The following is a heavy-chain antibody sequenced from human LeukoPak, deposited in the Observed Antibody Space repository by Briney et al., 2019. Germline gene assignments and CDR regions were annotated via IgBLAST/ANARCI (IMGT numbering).Heavy chain of an antibody. V-gene: IGHV4-59*01. CDR1: GGSISSYY. CDR2: IYYSGST. CDR3: ARSTYYYYYMDV. Sequence: KPSETLSLTCTVSGGSISSYYWSWIRQPPGKGLEWIGYIYYSGSTNYNPSLKSRVTILVDTSKNQFSLKLSSVTAADTAVYYCARSTYYYYYMDVWGKGTTVTVSS. D-gene: IGHD2-2*01. J-gene: IGHJ6*03.